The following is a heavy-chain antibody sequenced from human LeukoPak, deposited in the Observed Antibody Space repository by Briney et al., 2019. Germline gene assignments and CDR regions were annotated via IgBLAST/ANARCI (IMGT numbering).Heavy chain of an antibody. D-gene: IGHD3-10*01. CDR2: ISAYNGNT. CDR1: GYTFTSYG. J-gene: IGHJ3*02. Sequence: GASVKVSCKASGYTFTSYGISWVRQAPGQGLEWMGWISAYNGNTNYAQKLQDRVTMTTDTSTSTAYMELRSLRSDDTAVYYCARDGALRGLGNLWFGELLSPDAFDIWGQGTMVTVSS. CDR3: ARDGALRGLGNLWFGELLSPDAFDI. V-gene: IGHV1-18*01.